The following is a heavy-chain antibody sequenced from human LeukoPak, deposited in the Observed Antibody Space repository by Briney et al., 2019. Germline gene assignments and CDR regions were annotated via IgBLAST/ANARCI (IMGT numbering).Heavy chain of an antibody. D-gene: IGHD1-26*01. V-gene: IGHV3-23*01. CDR2: ISGSGGST. Sequence: GGSLRLSCAASGFTFSSYAMSWVRQAPGKGLEWVSAISGSGGSTYYADSVKGRFTISRDNSKNTLYLQMNSLRAEDTAVYYCAKDPLWGSYSVLNYFDYWGQGTLVTVSS. CDR1: GFTFSSYA. CDR3: AKDPLWGSYSVLNYFDY. J-gene: IGHJ4*02.